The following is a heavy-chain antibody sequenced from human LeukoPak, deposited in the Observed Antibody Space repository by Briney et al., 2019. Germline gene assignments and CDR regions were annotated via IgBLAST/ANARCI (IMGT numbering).Heavy chain of an antibody. CDR3: ARICSSTDCLIPD. CDR2: IDSGGTST. V-gene: IGHV3-74*01. CDR1: GFTVSNFW. J-gene: IGHJ4*02. D-gene: IGHD2-2*01. Sequence: GGSLRLSCAASGFTVSNFWMHWVRQAPGQGLVWVSRIDSGGTSTNYADFVKGRFTISRDNAKNTVYLQINSLRDEDTAVYYCARICSSTDCLIPDWGQGTLVTVSS.